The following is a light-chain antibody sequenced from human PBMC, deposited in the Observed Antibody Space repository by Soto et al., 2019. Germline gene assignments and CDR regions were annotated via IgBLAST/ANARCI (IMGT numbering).Light chain of an antibody. Sequence: EIVMTQSPATLSVSPGERATLSCSASQSVSSNLAWYQQKPGQAPRLLIYGASTRATDIPARFSGSGSRTEFTLTISSLQSEDFAVYYCQQYNNWWTFGQGTKVEI. CDR1: QSVSSN. V-gene: IGKV3-15*01. J-gene: IGKJ1*01. CDR2: GAS. CDR3: QQYNNWWT.